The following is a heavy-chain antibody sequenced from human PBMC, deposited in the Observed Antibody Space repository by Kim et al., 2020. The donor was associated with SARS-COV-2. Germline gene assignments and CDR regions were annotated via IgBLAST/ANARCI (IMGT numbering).Heavy chain of an antibody. CDR1: GGSISSGGYY. V-gene: IGHV4-31*03. Sequence: SETLSLTCTVSGGSISSGGYYWSWIRQHPGKGLEWIGYIYYSGSTYYNPSLKSRVTISVDTSKNQFSLKLSSVTAADTAVYYCARGPYYDFWSGYYTYYYGMDVWGQGTTVTVSS. CDR3: ARGPYYDFWSGYYTYYYGMDV. CDR2: IYYSGST. D-gene: IGHD3-3*01. J-gene: IGHJ6*02.